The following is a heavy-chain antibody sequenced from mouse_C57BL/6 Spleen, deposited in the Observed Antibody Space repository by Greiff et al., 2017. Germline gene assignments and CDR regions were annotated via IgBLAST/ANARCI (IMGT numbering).Heavy chain of an antibody. Sequence: QVQLQPPGAELVRPGTSVKLSCKASGYTFTSYWMHWVKQRPGQGLEWIGVIDPSDSYTNYNQKFKGKATLTVDTSSSTAYMQLSSLTSEDSAVYYCARRGVVDYAMDYWGQGTSVTVSS. V-gene: IGHV1-59*01. J-gene: IGHJ4*01. CDR3: ARRGVVDYAMDY. CDR1: GYTFTSYW. CDR2: IDPSDSYT.